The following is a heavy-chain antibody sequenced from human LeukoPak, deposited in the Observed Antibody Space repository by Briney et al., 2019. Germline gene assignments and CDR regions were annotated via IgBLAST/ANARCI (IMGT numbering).Heavy chain of an antibody. V-gene: IGHV3-48*04. Sequence: PGGSLRLSCEVSGFTFSRDAMNWVREVPGRGLEWIAYMTASSVTFYYADSVRGRFTISRDNAKNSLFLQMDSLTVEDTAVYYCARSLTGYDPLSAFWGHGTLVTVSS. CDR1: GFTFSRDA. CDR3: ARSLTGYDPLSAF. J-gene: IGHJ4*01. CDR2: MTASSVTF. D-gene: IGHD3-9*01.